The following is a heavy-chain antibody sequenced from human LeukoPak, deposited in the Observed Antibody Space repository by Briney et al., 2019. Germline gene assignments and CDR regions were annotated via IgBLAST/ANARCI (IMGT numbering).Heavy chain of an antibody. V-gene: IGHV4-34*01. Sequence: PSETLSLTCAVYGGSFSGYYWSWIRQPPGKGLEWIGEINHSGSTNYNPSLKSRVTISVDTSKNQFSLKLSSVTAADTAVYYCARYGSGSPIDYWGQGTLVTVSS. D-gene: IGHD3-10*01. J-gene: IGHJ4*02. CDR1: GGSFSGYY. CDR2: INHSGST. CDR3: ARYGSGSPIDY.